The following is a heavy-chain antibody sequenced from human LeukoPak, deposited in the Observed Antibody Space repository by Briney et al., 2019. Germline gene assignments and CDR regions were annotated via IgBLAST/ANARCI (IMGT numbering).Heavy chain of an antibody. Sequence: MAGGSLRLSCAASGFTFSSYSMNWVRQAPGKGLEWVSLITTNSAYIYYAESVKGRFTVSRDNAKNSLFLQMNSLRVEDTAVYYCVRGDYVVRGVITSYGDFWGQGTLVTVSS. CDR2: ITTNSAYI. D-gene: IGHD3-10*01. CDR3: VRGDYVVRGVITSYGDF. J-gene: IGHJ4*02. V-gene: IGHV3-21*01. CDR1: GFTFSSYS.